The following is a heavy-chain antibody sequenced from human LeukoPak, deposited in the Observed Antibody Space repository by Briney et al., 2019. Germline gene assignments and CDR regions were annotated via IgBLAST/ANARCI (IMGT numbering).Heavy chain of an antibody. D-gene: IGHD3-16*01. CDR3: TRGAGWLIDY. J-gene: IGHJ4*02. Sequence: SETLSLTCTVSDDSISDYYRGWLRQPPGKGLEWIGYIHNSGTSTYNLSLKSRVTISADTSKNQFSLKLNSMTTAGTAVYYCTRGAGWLIDYWGQGILVTVSS. V-gene: IGHV4-59*01. CDR1: DDSISDYY. CDR2: IHNSGTS.